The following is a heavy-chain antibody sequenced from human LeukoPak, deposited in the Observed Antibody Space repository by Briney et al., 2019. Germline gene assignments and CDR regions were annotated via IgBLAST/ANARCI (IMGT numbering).Heavy chain of an antibody. D-gene: IGHD5-12*01. CDR2: IYYSGST. CDR1: DDSITMYY. Sequence: SETLSLTCTVSDDSITMYYWSWVRQPPGKGLEWIGYIYYSGSTNYNPSLKSRVTISVDTSKNQFSLKLSSVTAADTAVYYCARGGYDYYYYYYMDVWGKGTTVTISS. CDR3: ARGGYDYYYYYYMDV. J-gene: IGHJ6*03. V-gene: IGHV4-59*01.